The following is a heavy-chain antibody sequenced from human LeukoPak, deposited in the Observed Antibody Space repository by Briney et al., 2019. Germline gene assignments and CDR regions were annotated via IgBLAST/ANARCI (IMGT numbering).Heavy chain of an antibody. CDR2: ISWNSDSI. CDR3: AKGVVTTIYDGTDY. CDR1: GFTFDDYA. Sequence: GGSLRLSCAASGFTFDDYAMHWVRQAPGKGLEWVSGISWNSDSIGYVDSVKGRFTISRDNAKNSLYLQMNSLRAEDTAFYYCAKGVVTTIYDGTDYWGQGTLVTVSS. V-gene: IGHV3-9*01. J-gene: IGHJ4*02. D-gene: IGHD2-21*02.